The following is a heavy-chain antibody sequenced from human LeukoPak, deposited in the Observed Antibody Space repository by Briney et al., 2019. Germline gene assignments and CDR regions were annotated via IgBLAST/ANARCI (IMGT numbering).Heavy chain of an antibody. Sequence: EGSLRLSCAASGFTFSSHAMSWVRQAPGKGLEWVSSIGGSGKNTFYADAVKGRFTISRDNSKDTLYLQMNSLRAEDTAVYYCAKDLETINPTMDWGQGTLVTVSS. CDR2: IGGSGKNT. V-gene: IGHV3-23*01. J-gene: IGHJ4*02. CDR3: AKDLETINPTMD. D-gene: IGHD3-10*01. CDR1: GFTFSSHA.